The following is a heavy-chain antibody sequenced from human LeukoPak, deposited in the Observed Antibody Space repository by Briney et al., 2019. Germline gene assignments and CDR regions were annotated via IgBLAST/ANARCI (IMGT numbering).Heavy chain of an antibody. J-gene: IGHJ4*02. Sequence: GGSLRLSCAASGFTFSSYAMSWVRQAPGKGLEWVSAISGSGGSTYYADSVKGRFTISRDNSKNTLYLQMNSLRAEDTAVYYCAKDVGYCSSTSCYVYDYWGQGTLVTVSS. CDR3: AKDVGYCSSTSCYVYDY. V-gene: IGHV3-23*01. CDR1: GFTFSSYA. D-gene: IGHD2-2*01. CDR2: ISGSGGST.